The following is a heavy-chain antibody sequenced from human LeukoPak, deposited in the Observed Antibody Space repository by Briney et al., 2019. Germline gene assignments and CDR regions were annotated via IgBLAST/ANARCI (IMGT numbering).Heavy chain of an antibody. J-gene: IGHJ4*02. Sequence: GASVKVSCKASGYTFTSYDINWVRQATGQGLEWMGWMNPNSGNTGYAQKFQGRVTMTRNTSISTAYMELSSLRSEDTAAYYCARGPAPYYYDSSGYYYGLWGQGTLVTVSS. V-gene: IGHV1-8*01. CDR2: MNPNSGNT. CDR1: GYTFTSYD. D-gene: IGHD3-22*01. CDR3: ARGPAPYYYDSSGYYYGL.